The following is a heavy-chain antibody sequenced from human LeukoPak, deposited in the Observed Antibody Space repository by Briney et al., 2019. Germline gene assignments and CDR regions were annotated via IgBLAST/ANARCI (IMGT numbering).Heavy chain of an antibody. CDR2: INPNSGGT. Sequence: ASVKVSCKASGYTFTGYYMHWVRQAPGQGLEWMGWINPNSGGTNYAQKFQGRVTMTRDTSISTAYMELSRLRSDDTAVYYCARDIRWGSGSYNWFDPWGQGTLVTVSS. V-gene: IGHV1-2*02. CDR1: GYTFTGYY. J-gene: IGHJ5*02. D-gene: IGHD3-10*01. CDR3: ARDIRWGSGSYNWFDP.